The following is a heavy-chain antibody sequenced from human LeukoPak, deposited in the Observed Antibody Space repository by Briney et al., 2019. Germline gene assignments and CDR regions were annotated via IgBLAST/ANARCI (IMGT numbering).Heavy chain of an antibody. Sequence: GSSVKVSCKASGGTFSSYAISWVRQAPGQGLEWMGGIIPIFGTANYAQKFQGRVTITADESTSTAYMELSSLGSEDTAVYYCARSAYYYDSSGLFDYWGQGTLVTVSS. J-gene: IGHJ4*02. D-gene: IGHD3-22*01. V-gene: IGHV1-69*01. CDR2: IIPIFGTA. CDR3: ARSAYYYDSSGLFDY. CDR1: GGTFSSYA.